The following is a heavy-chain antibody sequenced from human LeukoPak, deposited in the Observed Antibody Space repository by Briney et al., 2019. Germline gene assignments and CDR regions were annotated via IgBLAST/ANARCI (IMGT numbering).Heavy chain of an antibody. CDR1: GYTLTELS. CDR2: ISAYNGNT. Sequence: ASVKVSCKVSGYTLTELSMHWVRQAPGQGLEWMGWISAYNGNTNYAQKLQGRVTMTTDTSTSTAYMELRSLRSDDTAVYYCARAHYGDYGDYWGQGTLVTVSS. D-gene: IGHD4-17*01. V-gene: IGHV1-18*01. J-gene: IGHJ4*02. CDR3: ARAHYGDYGDY.